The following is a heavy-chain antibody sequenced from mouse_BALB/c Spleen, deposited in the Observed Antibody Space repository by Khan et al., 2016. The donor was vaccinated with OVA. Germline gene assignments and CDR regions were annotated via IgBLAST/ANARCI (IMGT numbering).Heavy chain of an antibody. V-gene: IGHV1-9*01. J-gene: IGHJ2*01. CDR1: GYTFSSYW. CDR3: ARVNYGSRDYVDY. CDR2: ILPGSGSR. D-gene: IGHD1-1*01. Sequence: QVQLKESGAELMKPGASVKISCKATGYTFSSYWLEWVKQRPGHGLEWIGEILPGSGSRNYNEKFKGKATFTADISSKTTYMQLSSLTSEDSAVYYGARVNYGSRDYVDYWGQGTTLTVSS.